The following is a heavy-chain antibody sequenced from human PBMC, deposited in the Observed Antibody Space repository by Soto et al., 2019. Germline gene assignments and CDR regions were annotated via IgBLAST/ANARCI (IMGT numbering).Heavy chain of an antibody. CDR1: GCSLSSYY. CDR3: ARDIMIEAFDN. J-gene: IGHJ3*02. V-gene: IGHV4-59*01. CDR2: IYYSGRT. D-gene: IGHD3-16*01. Sequence: SGTLSLPCTVSGCSLSSYYWSWIRQPPGKGLEWIGYIYYSGRTKYHPSLKSRVTISVDTSKDQVSRKLSSVTAADTAVYYCARDIMIEAFDNWGQGTMVTVS.